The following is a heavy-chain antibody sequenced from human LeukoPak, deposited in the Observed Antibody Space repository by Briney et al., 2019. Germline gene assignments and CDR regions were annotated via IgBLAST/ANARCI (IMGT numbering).Heavy chain of an antibody. J-gene: IGHJ3*02. D-gene: IGHD5-24*01. Sequence: GASVKVSCKAPGYTFTSYGISWVRQAPGQGLEWMGWINPNSGGTNYAQKFQDRVTMTRDTSISTAYMELSRLRSDDTAVYYCARDQQRDGYNYDAFDIWGQGTMVTVSS. V-gene: IGHV1-2*02. CDR3: ARDQQRDGYNYDAFDI. CDR1: GYTFTSYG. CDR2: INPNSGGT.